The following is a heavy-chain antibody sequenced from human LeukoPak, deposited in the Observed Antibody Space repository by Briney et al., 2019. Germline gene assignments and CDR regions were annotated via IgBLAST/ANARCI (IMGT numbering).Heavy chain of an antibody. V-gene: IGHV3-23*01. Sequence: GGSLRLSCAASGFTFSSYAMSWVRQAPGKGLEWVSTISPSGADTYYADSVKGRFTISRDISKNTLYLQMNSLRAEDTAVYYCTRRAYNWGAFDIWGQGTMVTVSS. CDR3: TRRAYNWGAFDI. J-gene: IGHJ3*02. D-gene: IGHD5-24*01. CDR1: GFTFSSYA. CDR2: ISPSGADT.